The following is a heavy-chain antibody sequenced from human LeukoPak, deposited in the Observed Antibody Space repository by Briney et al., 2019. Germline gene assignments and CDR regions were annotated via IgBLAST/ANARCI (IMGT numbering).Heavy chain of an antibody. D-gene: IGHD3-16*01. Sequence: PSETLSLTCTVSGGSISTHYWSWIRQPPGKGLEWIGEINHSGSTNYNPSLKSRVTISVDTSKNQFSLKLSSVTAADTAVYYCARVRFYYFDYWGQGTLVTVSS. CDR1: GGSISTHY. CDR2: INHSGST. CDR3: ARVRFYYFDY. J-gene: IGHJ4*02. V-gene: IGHV4-34*01.